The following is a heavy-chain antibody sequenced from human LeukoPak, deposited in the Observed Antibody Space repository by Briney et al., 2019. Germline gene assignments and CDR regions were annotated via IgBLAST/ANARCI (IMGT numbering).Heavy chain of an antibody. CDR3: ARGRVSYYYYMDV. D-gene: IGHD2-8*01. V-gene: IGHV3-53*01. CDR2: IYSGGST. Sequence: QTGGSLRLSCAASGFTLSSYWMSWVRQAPGKGLEWVSVIYSGGSTYYADSVKGRFTISRDNSKNTLYLQMNSLRAEDTAVYYCARGRVSYYYYMDVWGKGTTVTVSS. J-gene: IGHJ6*03. CDR1: GFTLSSYW.